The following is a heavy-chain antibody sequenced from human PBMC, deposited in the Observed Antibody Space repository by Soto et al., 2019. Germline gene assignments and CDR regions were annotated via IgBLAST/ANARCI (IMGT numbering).Heavy chain of an antibody. J-gene: IGHJ4*02. Sequence: PGGSLRLSCAASGFTFGSYGMTWVRQAPGKGLEWVSSISGSGVRTYYARSVQGRFTISRDNSKNTLFLQMSGLRAEDTALYYCANDRRAAVASFDCWGQGVLVTVSS. V-gene: IGHV3-23*01. CDR3: ANDRRAAVASFDC. D-gene: IGHD6-19*01. CDR1: GFTFGSYG. CDR2: ISGSGVRT.